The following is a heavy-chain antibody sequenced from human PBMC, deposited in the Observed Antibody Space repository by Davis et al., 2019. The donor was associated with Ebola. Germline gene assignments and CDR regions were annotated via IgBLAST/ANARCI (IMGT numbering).Heavy chain of an antibody. CDR1: GGTFSSYA. V-gene: IGHV1-69*13. CDR3: ARPEYSSSSFDY. J-gene: IGHJ4*02. Sequence: SVKVSCKASGGTFSSYAITWVRQAPGQGLEWMGGIIPIFGTANYAQKFQGRVTITADESTSTAYMELSSLRSEDTAVYYCARPEYSSSSFDYWGQGTLVTVSS. D-gene: IGHD6-6*01. CDR2: IIPIFGTA.